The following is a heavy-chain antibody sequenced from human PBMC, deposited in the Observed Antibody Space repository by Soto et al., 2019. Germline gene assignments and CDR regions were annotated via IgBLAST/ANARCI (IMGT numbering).Heavy chain of an antibody. Sequence: ASVKVSCKASGGTFSCYTISWVRQAPGQGLEWMGRIIPILGIANYAQKFQGRVTITADKSTSTAYMELSSLRSEDTAVYYCARLHAGDYFDYWGQGTLVTVSS. J-gene: IGHJ4*02. CDR1: GGTFSCYT. D-gene: IGHD7-27*01. CDR2: IIPILGIA. V-gene: IGHV1-69*02. CDR3: ARLHAGDYFDY.